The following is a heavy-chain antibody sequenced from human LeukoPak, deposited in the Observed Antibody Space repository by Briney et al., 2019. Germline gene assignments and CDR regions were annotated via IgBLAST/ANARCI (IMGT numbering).Heavy chain of an antibody. V-gene: IGHV4-34*01. J-gene: IGHJ4*02. D-gene: IGHD3-10*01. CDR2: INHSGST. CDR1: GGSFSGYY. Sequence: PSETLSLTCAVYGGSFSGYYWSWIRQPPGKGLEWTGEINHSGSTNYNPSLKSRVTISVDTSKNQFSLKLSSVTAADTAVYYCARRHITMVRGVIMTPYYFDYWGQGTLVTVSS. CDR3: ARRHITMVRGVIMTPYYFDY.